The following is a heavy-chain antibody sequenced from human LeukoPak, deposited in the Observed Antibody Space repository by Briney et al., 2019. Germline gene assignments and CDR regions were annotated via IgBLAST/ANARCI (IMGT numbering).Heavy chain of an antibody. CDR2: IKQDGSEK. D-gene: IGHD3-22*01. Sequence: GGSLRLSCAASGFTFSSYWMSWVRQAPGKGLECVANIKQDGSEKYYVDSVKGRFTISRDNAKNSLYLQMNSLRAEDTAVYYCARDRPSGYYSYWGQGTLVTVSS. CDR3: ARDRPSGYYSY. V-gene: IGHV3-7*01. CDR1: GFTFSSYW. J-gene: IGHJ4*02.